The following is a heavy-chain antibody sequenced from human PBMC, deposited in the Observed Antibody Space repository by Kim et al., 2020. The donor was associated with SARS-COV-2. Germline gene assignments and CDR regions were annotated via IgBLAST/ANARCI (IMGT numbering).Heavy chain of an antibody. J-gene: IGHJ4*02. CDR1: GGTFSSYA. V-gene: IGHV1-69*04. CDR3: ARETKAYYYDSSGYYSPFDY. CDR2: IIPILGIA. D-gene: IGHD3-22*01. Sequence: SVKVSCKASGGTFSSYAISWVRQAPGQGLEWMGRIIPILGIANYAQKFQGRVTITADKSTSTAYMELSSLRSEDTAVYYCARETKAYYYDSSGYYSPFDYWGQGTLVTVSS.